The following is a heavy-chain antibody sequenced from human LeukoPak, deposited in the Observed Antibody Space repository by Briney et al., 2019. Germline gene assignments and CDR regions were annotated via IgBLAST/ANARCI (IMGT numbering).Heavy chain of an antibody. CDR2: ISGSGGST. CDR1: GFTFSSYS. D-gene: IGHD6-13*01. V-gene: IGHV3-23*01. CDR3: AKDRSWKVGRRGYYFDY. J-gene: IGHJ4*02. Sequence: HSGGSLRLSCAASGFTFSSYSMNWVRQAPGKGLEWVSAISGSGGSTYYADSVKGRFTISRDNSKNTLYLQMNSLRAEDTAVYYCAKDRSWKVGRRGYYFDYWGQGTLVTVSS.